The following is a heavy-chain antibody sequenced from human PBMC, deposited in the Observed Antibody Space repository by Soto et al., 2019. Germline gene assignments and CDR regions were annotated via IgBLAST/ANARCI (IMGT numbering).Heavy chain of an antibody. V-gene: IGHV1-69*06. J-gene: IGHJ6*02. Sequence: GASVKVSCKASGGTFSSYAISWVRQAPGQGLEWMGGIIPIFGTANYAQKFQGRVTITADKSTSAAYMELSSLRSEDTAVYYCARSAAPQGMDVWGQGTTVTVSS. CDR2: IIPIFGTA. CDR3: ARSAAPQGMDV. CDR1: GGTFSSYA. D-gene: IGHD6-6*01.